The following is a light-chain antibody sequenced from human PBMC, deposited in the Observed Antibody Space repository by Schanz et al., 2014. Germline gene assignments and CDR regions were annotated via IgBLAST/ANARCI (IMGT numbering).Light chain of an antibody. CDR1: SSDFVTSNY. CDR3: CSYAGSYSYV. Sequence: QSALTQPASVSGSPGQSITISCTGTSSDFVTSNYVSWYQHHPGKAPKLIIYNVDKRPSGVPDRFSGSKSGNTASLTVSGLQAEDEADYYCCSYAGSYSYVFGTGTKLTVL. CDR2: NVD. V-gene: IGLV2-11*01. J-gene: IGLJ1*01.